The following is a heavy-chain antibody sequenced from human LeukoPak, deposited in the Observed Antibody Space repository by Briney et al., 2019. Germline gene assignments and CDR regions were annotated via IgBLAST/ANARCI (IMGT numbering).Heavy chain of an antibody. V-gene: IGHV1-69*01. CDR3: ARDGFGVPSSGYHHDAFDI. CDR2: IIPIFGTA. Sequence: SVKVSCKASGGTFSSYAISWVRQAPGQGLEWMGGIIPIFGTANYAQKFQGRVTITADESTSTAYMELRSLRSEDTAVYYCARDGFGVPSSGYHHDAFDIWGQGTMVTVSS. D-gene: IGHD3-22*01. CDR1: GGTFSSYA. J-gene: IGHJ3*02.